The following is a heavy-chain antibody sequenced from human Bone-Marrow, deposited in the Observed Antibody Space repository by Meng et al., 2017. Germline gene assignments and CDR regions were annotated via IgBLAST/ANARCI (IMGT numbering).Heavy chain of an antibody. V-gene: IGHV4-59*01. D-gene: IGHD6-6*01. J-gene: IGHJ4*02. CDR1: SGFINGDV. CDR2: ISYSGST. Sequence: HVQRQQSCPRLVKPSEPLSLTCTVSSGFINGDVWSWIRQPPGKGPEWIVYISYSGSTNYNPSLKSRVTISVDTSKNQFSLKLSSVTAADTAVYYCARAIATRPDVFDYWGQGTLVTVSS. CDR3: ARAIATRPDVFDY.